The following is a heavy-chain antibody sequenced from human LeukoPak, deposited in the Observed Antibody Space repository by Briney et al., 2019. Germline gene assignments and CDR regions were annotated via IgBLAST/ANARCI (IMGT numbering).Heavy chain of an antibody. Sequence: GGSLRLSCAASGFTFSSYSMNWVRQAPGKGLEWVSSISSSSSYIYYADSVKGRFTISRDNAKNSLYLQMNSLRAEDTAVYYCARECGLRYFDWSRLGYGMDVWGQGTTVTVSS. CDR3: ARECGLRYFDWSRLGYGMDV. V-gene: IGHV3-21*01. J-gene: IGHJ6*02. CDR1: GFTFSSYS. D-gene: IGHD3-9*01. CDR2: ISSSSSYI.